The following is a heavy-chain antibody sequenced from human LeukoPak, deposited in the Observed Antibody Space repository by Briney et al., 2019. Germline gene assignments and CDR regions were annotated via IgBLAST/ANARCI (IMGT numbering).Heavy chain of an antibody. V-gene: IGHV4-34*01. CDR2: INHSGST. J-gene: IGHJ4*02. Sequence: PSETLSLTCAVYGGSFSGYYWSWIRQPPGKGLEWIGEINHSGSTNYNPSLKSRVTISVDTSKNQFSLKLSSVTAADTAVYYCARERGGQDYWGQGTLVTVSS. D-gene: IGHD3-3*01. CDR3: ARERGGQDY. CDR1: GGSFSGYY.